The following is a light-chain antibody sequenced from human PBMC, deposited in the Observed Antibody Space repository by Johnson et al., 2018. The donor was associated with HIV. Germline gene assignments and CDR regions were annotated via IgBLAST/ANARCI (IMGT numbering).Light chain of an antibody. Sequence: QSVLTQPPSVSAAPGQKVTISCSGSSSNIGNNYVSWYQQLPGTAPKLLIYDNNKRPSGIPDRFSGSKSGTSATLGITGLQTGDEADYYFGTWYSSLSALAFGTGTKVTVL. V-gene: IGLV1-51*01. CDR2: DNN. CDR1: SSNIGNNY. J-gene: IGLJ1*01. CDR3: GTWYSSLSALA.